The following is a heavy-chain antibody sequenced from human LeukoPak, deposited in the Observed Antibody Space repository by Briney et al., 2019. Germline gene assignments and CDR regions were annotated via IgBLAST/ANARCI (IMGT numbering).Heavy chain of an antibody. J-gene: IGHJ4*02. Sequence: PSETLSLTCTVSGGSISSYYWSWIRQPPGKGLERIGYIYTSGSTNYNPSLKSRVTISVDTSKNQFSLKLSSVTAADTAVYYCARRSLSIAAAGRVIDYWGQGTLVTVSS. D-gene: IGHD6-13*01. CDR2: IYTSGST. CDR1: GGSISSYY. CDR3: ARRSLSIAAAGRVIDY. V-gene: IGHV4-4*09.